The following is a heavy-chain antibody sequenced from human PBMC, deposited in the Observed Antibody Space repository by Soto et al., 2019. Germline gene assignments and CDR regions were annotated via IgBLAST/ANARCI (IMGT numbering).Heavy chain of an antibody. CDR3: ARHETPYYDFWSCYHTAYYYYYMDV. CDR2: IYCSGST. D-gene: IGHD3-3*01. Sequence: SETLSLTCTVSGGSISSSSYYWGWIRQPPGKGLEWIGSIYCSGSTYYNPSLKSRVTISVDTSKNQFSLKLSSVTAADTAVYYCARHETPYYDFWSCYHTAYYYYYMDVWGTGTTVTLSS. CDR1: GGSISSSSYY. J-gene: IGHJ6*03. V-gene: IGHV4-39*01.